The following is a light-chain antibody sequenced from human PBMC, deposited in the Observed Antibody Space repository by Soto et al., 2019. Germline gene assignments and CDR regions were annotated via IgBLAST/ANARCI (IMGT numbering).Light chain of an antibody. CDR3: QQYGSSPPYT. CDR2: GSS. J-gene: IGKJ2*01. Sequence: EVVLTQSPGTLSFSPGERATLSCRASQSVSNNYFAWYQQKPGQAPRLLICGSSDRATGIPDRFSGSGSGPDFTLTISSLEPEYFAVYYCQQYGSSPPYTFGQGTKLEIK. V-gene: IGKV3-20*01. CDR1: QSVSNNY.